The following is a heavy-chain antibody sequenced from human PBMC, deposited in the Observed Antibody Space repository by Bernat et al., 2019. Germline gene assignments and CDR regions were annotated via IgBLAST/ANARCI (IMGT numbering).Heavy chain of an antibody. CDR3: AKGPYCSGGSCYSNSFDY. CDR1: GFTFDDYA. V-gene: IGHV3-9*01. Sequence: EVQLVESGGGLVQPGRSLRLSCAASGFTFDDYAMHWVRQAPGKGLEWVSGISWNSGRRVYAESVKGRFTISRDNAKNALYLQMNSLRAEDTALYYCAKGPYCSGGSCYSNSFDYWGQGTLVTVSS. CDR2: ISWNSGRR. J-gene: IGHJ4*02. D-gene: IGHD2-15*01.